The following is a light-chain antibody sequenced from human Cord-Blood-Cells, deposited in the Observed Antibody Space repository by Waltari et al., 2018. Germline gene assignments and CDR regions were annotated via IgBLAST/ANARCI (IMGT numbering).Light chain of an antibody. J-gene: IGLJ2*01. CDR3: YSTDSSGNLVV. CDR1: ALPNKY. V-gene: IGLV3-10*01. Sequence: SYELPQPPSVPVSPGQTARLTCSGDALPNKYTYWYQLKSGQAPVLVIYEDSKRPSGIPERFSGSSSGTMATVTISGAQVEDEADYYCYSTDSSGNLVVFGGGTKLTVL. CDR2: EDS.